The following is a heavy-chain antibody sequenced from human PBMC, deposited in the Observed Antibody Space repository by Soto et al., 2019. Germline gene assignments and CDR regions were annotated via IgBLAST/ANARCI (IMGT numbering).Heavy chain of an antibody. CDR3: AHGRGWLSDY. J-gene: IGHJ4*02. D-gene: IGHD6-19*01. CDR2: IYWDDDN. CDR1: GFSLSSTAVG. Sequence: QITLRESGPTLVKPTQTLTLTCSFSGFSLSSTAVGVNWIRQPPGKAPEWLALIYWDDDNHYSPSLKSRLTITKDTSKNQVVFTMTNMDPVDTATYYCAHGRGWLSDYWGKGILVTVSS. V-gene: IGHV2-5*02.